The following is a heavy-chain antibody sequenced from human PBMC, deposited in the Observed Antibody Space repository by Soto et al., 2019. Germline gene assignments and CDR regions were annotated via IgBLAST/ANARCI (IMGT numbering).Heavy chain of an antibody. CDR3: ACGQYYYDSRAFDI. Sequence: ASVKVSCKASGYTFTGYYMHWVLQAPGHGLEWMGWINPNSGGTNYAQKFQGRVTMTRDTSIRTAYMELSRLRSEDTAVYYCACGQYYYDSRAFDICGQAKMVTL. D-gene: IGHD3-22*01. J-gene: IGHJ3*02. CDR2: INPNSGGT. V-gene: IGHV1-2*02. CDR1: GYTFTGYY.